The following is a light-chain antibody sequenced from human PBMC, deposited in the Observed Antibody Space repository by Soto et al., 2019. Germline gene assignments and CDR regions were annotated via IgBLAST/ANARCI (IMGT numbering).Light chain of an antibody. CDR1: QTVSSNY. CDR3: QQFTSSLSLT. J-gene: IGKJ4*01. V-gene: IGKV3-20*01. CDR2: GAS. Sequence: EIVLTQSPGTLSLSPGERATLSCRADQTVSSNYLAWYQQKPGQAPRLLIYGASYRVSGIPDRFSGSGSGTDFTLAISRLEPEDCAVYYCQQFTSSLSLTFGGGTKVEIK.